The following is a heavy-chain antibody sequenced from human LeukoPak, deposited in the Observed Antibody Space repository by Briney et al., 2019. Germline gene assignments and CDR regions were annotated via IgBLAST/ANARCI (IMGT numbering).Heavy chain of an antibody. CDR3: ATSSYYFDY. V-gene: IGHV4-34*01. D-gene: IGHD3-10*01. CDR1: GGSFSGYY. Sequence: SETLSLTCAVYGGSFSGYYWSWIRQPPGKGLEWIGEINHSGSTNYNPSLKSRVTISVDTSKNQFPLKLSSVTAADTAVYYCATSSYYFDYWGQGTLVTVSS. J-gene: IGHJ4*02. CDR2: INHSGST.